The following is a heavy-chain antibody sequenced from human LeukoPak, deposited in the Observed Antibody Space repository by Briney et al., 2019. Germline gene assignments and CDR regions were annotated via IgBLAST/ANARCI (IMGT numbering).Heavy chain of an antibody. J-gene: IGHJ6*03. CDR3: ATRGYCSGGSCYSLGQIYDYYYMDV. CDR1: GYTFTGYY. D-gene: IGHD2-15*01. Sequence: GASVKVSCKASGYTFTGYYMHWVRQAPGQGLEWMGWINPNSGGTNYAQKFQGRVTMTRDTSISTAYMELSRLRSDDTAVYYCATRGYCSGGSCYSLGQIYDYYYMDVWGKGTTVTVSS. V-gene: IGHV1-2*02. CDR2: INPNSGGT.